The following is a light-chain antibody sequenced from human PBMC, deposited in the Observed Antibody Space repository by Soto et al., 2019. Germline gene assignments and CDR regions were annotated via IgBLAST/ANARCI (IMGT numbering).Light chain of an antibody. CDR2: EVS. J-gene: IGLJ1*01. V-gene: IGLV2-14*01. CDR3: TSYTSSSTYV. CDR1: SSDVGGYNY. Sequence: QSALTQPASVSGSPGQSITISCTGTSSDVGGYNYVSWYQQHPGKAPKLMIYEVSHRPSGVSNRFSGSKSGNTASLTISGHEAEDEADYCCTSYTSSSTYVFGTGTKLTVL.